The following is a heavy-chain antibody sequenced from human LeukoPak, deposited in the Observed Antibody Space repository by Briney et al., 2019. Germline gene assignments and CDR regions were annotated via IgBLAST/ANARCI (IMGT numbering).Heavy chain of an antibody. CDR1: GGSISSGDYY. J-gene: IGHJ5*02. CDR2: IYYSGST. V-gene: IGHV4-30-4*01. Sequence: PSETLSLTCTVSGGSISSGDYYWSWIRQPPGKGLEWIGYIYYSGSTYYNPSLKSRVTISVDTSKNQFSLKLSSVTAADTAVYYCARDGVVRGAGWFDPWGQGTLVTVSS. D-gene: IGHD3-10*01. CDR3: ARDGVVRGAGWFDP.